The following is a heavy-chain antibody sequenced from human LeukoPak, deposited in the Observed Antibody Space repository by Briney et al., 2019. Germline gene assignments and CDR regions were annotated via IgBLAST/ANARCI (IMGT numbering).Heavy chain of an antibody. CDR2: IYYSGST. D-gene: IGHD3-10*01. Sequence: PSETLSLTCTVSGGSISSYYWSWIRQPPGKGLEWIGYIYYSGSTIYNPSLKSRVTISVDTSKNQFSLKLSSVTAADTAVYYCARMGLGFGELGPYYYYGMDVWGQGTTVTVSS. CDR3: ARMGLGFGELGPYYYYGMDV. V-gene: IGHV4-59*08. J-gene: IGHJ6*02. CDR1: GGSISSYY.